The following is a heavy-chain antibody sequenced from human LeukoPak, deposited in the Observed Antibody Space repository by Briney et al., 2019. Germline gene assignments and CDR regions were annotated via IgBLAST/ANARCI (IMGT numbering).Heavy chain of an antibody. CDR2: IIPILGIA. CDR1: GGTFSSYA. Sequence: SVKVSCKASGGTFSSYAISWVRQAPGQGLEWMGRIIPILGIANYAQKFQGRVTITADKSTSTAYMELSSLRSEDTAVYYCARANCGPAIGFDYWGQGTLVTVSS. CDR3: ARANCGPAIGFDY. D-gene: IGHD2-2*01. V-gene: IGHV1-69*04. J-gene: IGHJ4*02.